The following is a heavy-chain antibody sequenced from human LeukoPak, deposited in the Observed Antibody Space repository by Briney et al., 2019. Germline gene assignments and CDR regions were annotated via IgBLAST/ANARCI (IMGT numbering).Heavy chain of an antibody. V-gene: IGHV4-34*01. J-gene: IGHJ4*02. CDR2: INHSGST. CDR1: GGSFSGYY. D-gene: IGHD3-10*01. Sequence: SETLSLTCAVYGGSFSGYYWSWIRQPPGKGLEWIGEINHSGSTNYNPSLKSRVTISVDTSKNQFSLKLSSVTAADTAVYYCARISKLLWFGELLYFDYWGQGTLVTVSS. CDR3: ARISKLLWFGELLYFDY.